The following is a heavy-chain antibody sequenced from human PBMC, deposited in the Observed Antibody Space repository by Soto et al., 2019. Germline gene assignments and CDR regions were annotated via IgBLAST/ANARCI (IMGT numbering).Heavy chain of an antibody. J-gene: IGHJ6*02. CDR2: IVVGSGNT. CDR3: AADPPAYCTNGVCYRNYYYGMDV. CDR1: GFTFTSSA. D-gene: IGHD2-8*01. V-gene: IGHV1-58*01. Sequence: SAKVSCKASGFTFTSSAVQWVRQARGQLLEWIGWIVVGSGNTNYAQKFQERVTITRDMSTSTAYMELSSLRSEDTAVYYCAADPPAYCTNGVCYRNYYYGMDVWG.